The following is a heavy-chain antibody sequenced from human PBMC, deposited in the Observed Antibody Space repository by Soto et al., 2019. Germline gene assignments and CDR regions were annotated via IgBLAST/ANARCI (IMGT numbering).Heavy chain of an antibody. D-gene: IGHD6-6*01. CDR3: ARAPKVSGSAQTRPGF. CDR2: ISPSGTT. V-gene: IGHV4-34*01. Sequence: PSETLSLTCSLYSGSLSCYYWSWIRQPPGKGLEWIGEISPSGTTNYSPSLKSRVSISVDTSKNQFSLNLTSLTAADTAVYYCARAPKVSGSAQTRPGFWGQGSLVTVSS. CDR1: SGSLSCYY. J-gene: IGHJ4*02.